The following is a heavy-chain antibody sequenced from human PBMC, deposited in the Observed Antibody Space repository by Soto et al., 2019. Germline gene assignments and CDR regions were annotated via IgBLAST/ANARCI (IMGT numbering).Heavy chain of an antibody. CDR1: GGSFSGYY. Sequence: QVQLQQWGAGLLKPSETLSLTCAVYGGSFSGYYWSWIRQPPGKGLEWIGEINHSGSTNYNPSLKSRVTISVDTSKNQFSLKLSSVTAADTAVYYCARGKGYCSGGSCYYNWFDPWGQGTLVTVSS. CDR2: INHSGST. V-gene: IGHV4-34*01. J-gene: IGHJ5*02. D-gene: IGHD2-15*01. CDR3: ARGKGYCSGGSCYYNWFDP.